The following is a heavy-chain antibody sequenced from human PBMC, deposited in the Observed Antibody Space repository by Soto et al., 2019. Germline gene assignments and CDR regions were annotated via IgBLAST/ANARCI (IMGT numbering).Heavy chain of an antibody. CDR1: GGTFSSYA. D-gene: IGHD6-19*01. J-gene: IGHJ4*02. CDR2: IIPIFGTA. CDR3: ARAPVVAGAPKYYFDY. Sequence: SVKVSCKSSGGTFSSYAISWVRQAPGQGLEWMGGIIPIFGTANYAQKFQGRVTITADESTSTAYMELSSLRSEDTAVYYCARAPVVAGAPKYYFDYWGQGTMVTVSS. V-gene: IGHV1-69*01.